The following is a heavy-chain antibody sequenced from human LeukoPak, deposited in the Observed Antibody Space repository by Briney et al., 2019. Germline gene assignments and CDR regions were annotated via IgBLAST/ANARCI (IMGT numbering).Heavy chain of an antibody. D-gene: IGHD6-6*01. CDR3: ARTAARRFAY. CDR2: INPTGGST. V-gene: IGHV1-46*01. CDR1: GYTFPSYF. J-gene: IGHJ4*02. Sequence: ASVKVSCKASGYTFPSYFMHWVRQAAGQGLEWMGIINPTGGSTTYAQKFQGRVTMTRDTSTSTVYMELSSLRSDDTAVYYCARTAARRFAYWGQGTLVTVSS.